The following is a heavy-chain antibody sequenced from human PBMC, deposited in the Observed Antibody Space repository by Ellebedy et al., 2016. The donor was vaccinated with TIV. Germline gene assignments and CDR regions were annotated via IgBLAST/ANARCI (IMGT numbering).Heavy chain of an antibody. D-gene: IGHD3-10*01. Sequence: PGGSLRLSCAASGFTFSSYWTHRVRQAPGKGLVWVSRLSSDGSSTSYADSVKGRFTISRDNAKNTLYLQMNSLRAEDTALYYCASELSLYDSGSYFDYWGQGTLVTVSS. J-gene: IGHJ4*02. CDR2: LSSDGSST. CDR3: ASELSLYDSGSYFDY. CDR1: GFTFSSYW. V-gene: IGHV3-74*01.